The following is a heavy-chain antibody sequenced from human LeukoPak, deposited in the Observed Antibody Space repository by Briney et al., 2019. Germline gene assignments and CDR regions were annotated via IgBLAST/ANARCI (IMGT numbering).Heavy chain of an antibody. V-gene: IGHV4-4*07. CDR3: ARRMGD. Sequence: SETLSLTCSVSGDSISNYYWSWIRQPAGKGLEWIGRIYASGTTLYNPSLKSRVTMSVDTSKNHFSLNLSYVTAADTGMYYCARRMGDWGQGTLVTVSS. CDR1: GDSISNYY. J-gene: IGHJ4*02. CDR2: IYASGTT. D-gene: IGHD2-15*01.